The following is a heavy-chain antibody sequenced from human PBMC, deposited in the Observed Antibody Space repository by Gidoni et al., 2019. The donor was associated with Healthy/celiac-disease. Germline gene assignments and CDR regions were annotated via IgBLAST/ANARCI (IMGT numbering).Heavy chain of an antibody. V-gene: IGHV2-70*15. Sequence: QVTLRESGPALVKPTQTLTLTCTFSGFSLSTSGMCVSWIRQPPGKALEWLARIDWDDDKYYSTSLKTRLTISKDTSKNQVVLTMTNMDPVDTATYYCARIQGWNDGGYYYYGMDVWGQGTTVTVSS. CDR2: IDWDDDK. J-gene: IGHJ6*02. CDR1: GFSLSTSGMC. CDR3: ARIQGWNDGGYYYYGMDV. D-gene: IGHD1-1*01.